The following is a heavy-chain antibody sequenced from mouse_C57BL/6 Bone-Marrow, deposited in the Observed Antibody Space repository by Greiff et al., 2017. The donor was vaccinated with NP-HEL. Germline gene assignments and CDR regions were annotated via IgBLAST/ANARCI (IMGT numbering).Heavy chain of an antibody. Sequence: VQLQQSGTVLARPGASVKMSCKTSGYTFTSYWMHWVKQRPGQGLEWIGAIYPGNSDTSYNQKFKGKAKLTAVTSASTAYMELSSLTNEDSAVYYCTRYPTTVVAHWYFDVWGTGTTVTVSS. V-gene: IGHV1-5*01. CDR1: GYTFTSYW. J-gene: IGHJ1*03. CDR3: TRYPTTVVAHWYFDV. D-gene: IGHD1-1*01. CDR2: IYPGNSDT.